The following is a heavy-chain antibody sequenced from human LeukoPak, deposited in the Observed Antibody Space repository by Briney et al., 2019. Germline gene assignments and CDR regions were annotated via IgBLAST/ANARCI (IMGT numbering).Heavy chain of an antibody. D-gene: IGHD2-21*02. CDR1: GYTFTSYY. CDR3: ARTYCAEDCSIRYFDY. CDR2: INPTGGST. J-gene: IGHJ4*02. V-gene: IGHV1-46*01. Sequence: ASVKVSCKASGYTFTSYYMHWVRQAPGEGLEWMGIINPTGGSTSYAQKFQGRVTMTRDTSTSTVYMELSSLRSEDTAVYYCARTYCAEDCSIRYFDYWGQGTLVTVSS.